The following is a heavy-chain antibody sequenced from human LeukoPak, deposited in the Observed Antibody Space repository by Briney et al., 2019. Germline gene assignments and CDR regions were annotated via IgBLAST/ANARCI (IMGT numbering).Heavy chain of an antibody. CDR3: ARVDCSSTSCYRYFDL. CDR2: IYYSGST. J-gene: IGHJ2*01. Sequence: SETLSLTCTVSGGSISSYYWSWIRQPPGKGPERNGYIYYSGSTNYNPSLKSRVTISVDTSKNQFSLKLSSVTAADTAVYYCARVDCSSTSCYRYFDLWGRGTLVTVPS. D-gene: IGHD2-2*01. V-gene: IGHV4-59*01. CDR1: GGSISSYY.